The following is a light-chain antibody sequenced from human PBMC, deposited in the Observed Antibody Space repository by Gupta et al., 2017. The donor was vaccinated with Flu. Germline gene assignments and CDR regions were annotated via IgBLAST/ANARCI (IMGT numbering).Light chain of an antibody. V-gene: IGLV1-47*01. Sequence: QRVTISCSGSSSNIGSNYVFWYQQLPGTAPKLLIYRNNQRPSGVPDRFSGSKSGTSASLAISGLRSEDEADYYCAAWDDSLSGSYVFGTGTKV. J-gene: IGLJ1*01. CDR2: RNN. CDR3: AAWDDSLSGSYV. CDR1: SSNIGSNY.